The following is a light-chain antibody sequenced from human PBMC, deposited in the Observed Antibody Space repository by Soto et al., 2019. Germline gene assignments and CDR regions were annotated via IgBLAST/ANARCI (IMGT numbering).Light chain of an antibody. CDR2: TDD. CDR3: CSYAGSYTSI. Sequence: QSALTQPPSASGTPGQRVVISCSGSRSNVGVNAMSWYQHLPGTAPQLLLHTDDQRPSGIPDRFSGSHSGTSASLAISRLQSEDEGHYYCCSYAGSYTSIFGGGTKVTVL. J-gene: IGLJ2*01. V-gene: IGLV1-44*01. CDR1: RSNVGVNA.